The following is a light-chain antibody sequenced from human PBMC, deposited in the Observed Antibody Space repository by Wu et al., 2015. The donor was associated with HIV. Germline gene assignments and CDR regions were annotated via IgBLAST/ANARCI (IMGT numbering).Light chain of an antibody. V-gene: IGKV1-5*03. CDR3: QQYTSYSAWT. J-gene: IGKJ1*01. CDR1: ESLSNR. Sequence: DIQMTQSPSTLSAFVGERVTITCRASESLSNRLAWYQQKPGKAPQLLIYWASTLETGAPSRFIGSGSETEFTLTITSLLPDDFATYYCQQYTSYSAWTFGLGTKVEIK. CDR2: WAS.